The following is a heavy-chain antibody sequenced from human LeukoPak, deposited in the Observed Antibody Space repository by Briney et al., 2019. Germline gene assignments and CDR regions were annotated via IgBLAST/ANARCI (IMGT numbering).Heavy chain of an antibody. CDR2: INHSGST. D-gene: IGHD5-12*01. J-gene: IGHJ4*02. Sequence: NPSETLSLTCAVYGGSFSGYYWSWIRQPPGKGLEWIGEINHSGSTNYSPSLKSRVTISVDTSKNQFALKLSSVTAADTAVYYCARGGGYDLLRFDYWGQGTLVTVSS. CDR3: ARGGGYDLLRFDY. V-gene: IGHV4-34*01. CDR1: GGSFSGYY.